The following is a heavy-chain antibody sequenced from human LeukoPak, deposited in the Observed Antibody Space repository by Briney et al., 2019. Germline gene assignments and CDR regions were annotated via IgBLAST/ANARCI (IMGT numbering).Heavy chain of an antibody. CDR3: ARVTIWYYDILTGYSTEYYFDY. Sequence: ASVKVSCKASGYTFTSYGISWVRQAPGQGLEWMGWISAYNGNTNYAQKLQGRVTMTTDTSTSTAYMELGSLRSDDTAVYYCARVTIWYYDILTGYSTEYYFDYWGQGTLVTVSS. D-gene: IGHD3-9*01. CDR2: ISAYNGNT. J-gene: IGHJ4*02. V-gene: IGHV1-18*01. CDR1: GYTFTSYG.